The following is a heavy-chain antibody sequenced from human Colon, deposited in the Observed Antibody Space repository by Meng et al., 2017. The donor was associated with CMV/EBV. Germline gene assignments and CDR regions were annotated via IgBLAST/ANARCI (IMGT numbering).Heavy chain of an antibody. Sequence: GESLKISCAASGFTFSSYAVHWVRQAPGRGLEWVSTISRSGSSTYYADSVKGRFTISRDDSKNTLYLEMNGLRAEDTAVYYCAKDYYYYYYGMDVWGQGTTVTVSS. CDR1: GFTFSSYA. J-gene: IGHJ6*02. CDR3: AKDYYYYYYGMDV. CDR2: ISRSGSST. V-gene: IGHV3-23*01.